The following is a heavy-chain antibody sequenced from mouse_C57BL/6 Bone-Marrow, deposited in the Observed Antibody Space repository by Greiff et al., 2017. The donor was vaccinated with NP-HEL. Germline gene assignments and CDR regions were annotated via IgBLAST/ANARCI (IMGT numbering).Heavy chain of an antibody. J-gene: IGHJ4*01. CDR1: GYTFTSYW. CDR3: ARGYAMDY. V-gene: IGHV1-64*01. Sequence: QVQLQQPGAELVKPGASVKLSCKASGYTFTSYWMNWVKQRPGQGLEWIGMIHPNSGSTNSNEKFKSQATLTVDKSSSPAYMQLSSLTSEDSAVYYCARGYAMDYWGQGTSVTVSS. CDR2: IHPNSGST.